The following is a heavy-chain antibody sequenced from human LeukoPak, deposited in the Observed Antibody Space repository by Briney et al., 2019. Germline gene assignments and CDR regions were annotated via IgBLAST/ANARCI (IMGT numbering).Heavy chain of an antibody. D-gene: IGHD3-22*01. CDR1: GGTISSSSYY. CDR3: ARSVDSLLNFDY. J-gene: IGHJ4*02. V-gene: IGHV4-39*01. Sequence: SETLSLTCTVSGGTISSSSYYWGWIRQPPGKGLEWIGSISYSGSTYYNPSLKSRVTISVDTSKNQFSLKLSSVTAADTAVYYCARSVDSLLNFDYWGQGTLVTVSS. CDR2: ISYSGST.